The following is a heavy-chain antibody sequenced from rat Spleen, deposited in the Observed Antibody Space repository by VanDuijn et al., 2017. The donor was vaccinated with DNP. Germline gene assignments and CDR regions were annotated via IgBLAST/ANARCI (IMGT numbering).Heavy chain of an antibody. V-gene: IGHV5-22*01. CDR1: GFTFSDYY. J-gene: IGHJ2*01. D-gene: IGHD1-12*02. CDR3: VRPHSSHGSYPRY. Sequence: EVQLVESGGGLVQPGRSLKLSCAASGFTFSDYYMAWVRQAPTKGLEGVAFFNYDGGHTDYGDSVKGRFTISRNNARNTLYLQMNKLRTKDMATYYWVRPHSSHGSYPRYWGQGVMVTVSS. CDR2: FNYDGGHT.